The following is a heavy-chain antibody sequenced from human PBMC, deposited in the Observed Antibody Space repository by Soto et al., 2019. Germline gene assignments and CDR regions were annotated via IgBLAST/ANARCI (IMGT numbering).Heavy chain of an antibody. CDR2: INHSGST. V-gene: IGHV4-34*01. CDR3: ARGRGYSSGWPDY. D-gene: IGHD6-19*01. CDR1: GGSFSGYY. J-gene: IGHJ4*02. Sequence: QVQLQQWGAGLLKPSETLSLTCAVYGGSFSGYYWSWIRQPPGKGLEWIGEINHSGSTNYNPSLNSRVTISVDTSKNQFSLKLSSVTAADTAVYYCARGRGYSSGWPDYWGQGTLVTVSS.